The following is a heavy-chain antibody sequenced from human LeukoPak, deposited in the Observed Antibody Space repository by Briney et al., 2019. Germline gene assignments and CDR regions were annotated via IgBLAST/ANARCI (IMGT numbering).Heavy chain of an antibody. D-gene: IGHD3-22*01. J-gene: IGHJ3*02. CDR2: IRSKANSYAT. V-gene: IGHV3-73*01. CDR3: TRPDSSGYWLSDDAFDI. CDR1: GFTFSGSA. Sequence: GGSLKLSCAASGFTFSGSAMHWVRQASGKGLEWVGRIRSKANSYATAYAASVKGRFTISRDDSKNTAYLQMNSLKTEDTAVYYCTRPDSSGYWLSDDAFDIWGQGTMVTVSS.